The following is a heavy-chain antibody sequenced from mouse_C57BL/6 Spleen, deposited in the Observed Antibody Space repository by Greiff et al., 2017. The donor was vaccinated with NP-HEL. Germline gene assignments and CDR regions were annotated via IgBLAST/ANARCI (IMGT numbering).Heavy chain of an antibody. V-gene: IGHV1-18*01. CDR3: ARSCAYGSSYILFAY. CDR2: INPNNGGT. D-gene: IGHD1-1*01. J-gene: IGHJ3*01. Sequence: EVQLQQSGPELVKPGASVKIPCKASGYTFTDYNMDWVKQSHGKSLEWIGDINPNNGGTIYNQKFKGKATLTVDKSSSTSYMELRSLTSEDTAVYYCARSCAYGSSYILFAYWGQGTLVTVSA. CDR1: GYTFTDYN.